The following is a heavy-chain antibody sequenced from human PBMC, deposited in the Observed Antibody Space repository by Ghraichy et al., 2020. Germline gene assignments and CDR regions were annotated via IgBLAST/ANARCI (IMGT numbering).Heavy chain of an antibody. J-gene: IGHJ6*02. Sequence: GGSLRLSCAASGFTFSSYAMSWVRQAPGKGLEWVSAISGSGGSTYYADSVKGRFTISRDNSKNTLYLQMNSLRAEDTAVYYCAKSLGGYDPDYYGMDVWGQGTTVTVSS. D-gene: IGHD5-12*01. CDR2: ISGSGGST. V-gene: IGHV3-23*01. CDR1: GFTFSSYA. CDR3: AKSLGGYDPDYYGMDV.